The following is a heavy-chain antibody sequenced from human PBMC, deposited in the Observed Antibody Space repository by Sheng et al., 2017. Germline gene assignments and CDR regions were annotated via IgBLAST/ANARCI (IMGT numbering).Heavy chain of an antibody. V-gene: IGHV3-30-3*01. Sequence: QVQLVESGGGVVQPGRSLRLSCAASGFTFSSYAMHWVRQAPGKGLEWVAVISYDGSNKYYADSVKGRFTISRDNSKNTLYLQMNSLRAEDTAVYYCARVRDYSSHCFDYWGQGTLVTVSS. D-gene: IGHD4-4*01. J-gene: IGHJ4*02. CDR3: ARVRDYSSHCFDY. CDR1: GFTFSSYA. CDR2: ISYDGSNK.